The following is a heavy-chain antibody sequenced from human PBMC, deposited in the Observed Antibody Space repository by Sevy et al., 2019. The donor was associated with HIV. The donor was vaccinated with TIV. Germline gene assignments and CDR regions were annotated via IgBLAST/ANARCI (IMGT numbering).Heavy chain of an antibody. CDR1: GFTFSSYA. J-gene: IGHJ4*02. CDR3: AKAPPNYDNLTTSLDC. D-gene: IGHD3-9*01. V-gene: IGHV3-23*01. CDR2: ISGSGSNT. Sequence: GGSLRLSCAASGFTFSSYAMSWVRQAPGKGLEWVSIISGSGSNTYYADSVKGRFTISRDNSKNTLYLQMNTLRAEDTAVYYCAKAPPNYDNLTTSLDCWGQGTLVTVSS.